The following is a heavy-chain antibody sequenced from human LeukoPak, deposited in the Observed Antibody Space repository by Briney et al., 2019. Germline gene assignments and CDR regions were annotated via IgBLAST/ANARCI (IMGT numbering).Heavy chain of an antibody. CDR3: ARQHTAATAFDY. CDR2: ISYDGSNK. V-gene: IGHV3-30*03. CDR1: GFTFDAYA. D-gene: IGHD6-13*01. J-gene: IGHJ4*02. Sequence: PGGSLRLSCEASGFTFDAYAMHWVRQAPGKGLEWVTFISYDGSNKYYADSVKGRFTISRDNSKNTLFLQMNSLRAEDTAVYYCARQHTAATAFDYWGQGTLVTVSS.